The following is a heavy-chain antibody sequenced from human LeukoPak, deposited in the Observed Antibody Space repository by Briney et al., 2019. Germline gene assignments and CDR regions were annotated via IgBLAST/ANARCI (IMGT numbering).Heavy chain of an antibody. Sequence: SETLSLTCAVYGGSFSGYYWSWIRQPPGKGLEWIGEINHSGSTNYNPSLKSRFTISVDTSKNQFSLKLSSVTAADTAVYYCARTYSGYDYGLPNFDYWGQGTLVTVSS. D-gene: IGHD5-12*01. CDR3: ARTYSGYDYGLPNFDY. CDR1: GGSFSGYY. CDR2: INHSGST. J-gene: IGHJ4*02. V-gene: IGHV4-34*01.